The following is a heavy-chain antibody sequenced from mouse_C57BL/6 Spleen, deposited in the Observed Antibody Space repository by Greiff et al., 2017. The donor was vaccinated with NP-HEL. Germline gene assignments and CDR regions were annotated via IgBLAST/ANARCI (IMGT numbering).Heavy chain of an antibody. J-gene: IGHJ2*01. CDR1: GYTFTDYN. V-gene: IGHV1-18*01. CDR2: INPNNGGT. CDR3: ARGITTVVAPYFDY. D-gene: IGHD1-1*01. Sequence: VQLKQSGPELVKPGASVKIPCKASGYTFTDYNMDWVKQSHGKSLEWIGDINPNNGGTIYNQKFKGKATLTVDKSSSTAYMELRSLTSEDTAVYYCARGITTVVAPYFDYWGQGTTLTVSS.